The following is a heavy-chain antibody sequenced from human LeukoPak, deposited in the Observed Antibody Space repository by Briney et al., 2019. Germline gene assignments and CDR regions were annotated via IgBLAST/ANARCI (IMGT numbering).Heavy chain of an antibody. J-gene: IGHJ4*02. CDR1: EFTVSRNY. Sequence: PGGSLRLSCTASEFTVSRNYMLWVRQAPGQGLEWVSLIYSNGHTHCADSAKGRFTISRDTSKNTVSLQMNSLRVEDTAMYYCTRDQTNYWGQGTLVTVSS. V-gene: IGHV3-53*01. CDR3: TRDQTNY. CDR2: IYSNGHT.